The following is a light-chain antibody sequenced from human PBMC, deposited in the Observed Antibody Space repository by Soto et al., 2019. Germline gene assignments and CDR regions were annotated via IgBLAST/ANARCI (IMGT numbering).Light chain of an antibody. CDR2: SAS. CDR1: PSVSSS. V-gene: IGKV3-15*01. CDR3: QQYNNWPPIT. J-gene: IGKJ5*01. Sequence: EIVLTQSPGTLSLSPGERGTLSCRASPSVSSSLAWYQQNPGQAPRLLIYSASTRDTGVPPWCSGSGAGTELTLTISSLLPEDLAVSYCQQYNNWPPITVGQGRRLEIK.